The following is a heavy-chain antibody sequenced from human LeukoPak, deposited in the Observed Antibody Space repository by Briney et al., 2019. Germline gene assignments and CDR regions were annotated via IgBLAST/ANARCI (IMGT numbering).Heavy chain of an antibody. CDR1: GGSISSYY. J-gene: IGHJ4*02. V-gene: IGHV4-59*01. CDR2: LFYSGST. Sequence: SETLSLTCTVSGGSISSYYWSWIRQPPGKGLEWIAYLFYSGSTDYNPSLESRVPISVDTSRLQCSLKLRSVTAADSAVYYCAAGAVMRGVTCLDYWGQGTLVTVSS. D-gene: IGHD2/OR15-2a*01. CDR3: AAGAVMRGVTCLDY.